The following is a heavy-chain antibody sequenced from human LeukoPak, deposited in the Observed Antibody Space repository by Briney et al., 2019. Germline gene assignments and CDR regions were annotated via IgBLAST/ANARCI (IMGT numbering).Heavy chain of an antibody. D-gene: IGHD2-2*02. Sequence: ASVKVSCKASGGTFSSYAISWVRQAPGQGLEWMGGIIPIFGTANYAQKFQGRVTITTDESTSTAYMELSSLRSEDTAVYYCARADLVSERYCSSTSCYTAFDYWGQGTLVTVSS. CDR2: IIPIFGTA. V-gene: IGHV1-69*05. J-gene: IGHJ4*02. CDR3: ARADLVSERYCSSTSCYTAFDY. CDR1: GGTFSSYA.